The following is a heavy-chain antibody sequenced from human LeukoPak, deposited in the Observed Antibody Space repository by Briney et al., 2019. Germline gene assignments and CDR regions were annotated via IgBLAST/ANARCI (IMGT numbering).Heavy chain of an antibody. V-gene: IGHV4-39*01. D-gene: IGHD6-13*01. CDR2: IYYSGST. Sequence: SETLSLTRTVSGGSISSSSYYWGWTRQPPGKGLEWIGSIYYSGSTYYNPSLKSRVTISVDTSKNQFSLKLSSVTAADTAVYYCARCIAAAVAYYYGMDVWGQGTTVTVSS. CDR3: ARCIAAAVAYYYGMDV. J-gene: IGHJ6*02. CDR1: GGSISSSSYY.